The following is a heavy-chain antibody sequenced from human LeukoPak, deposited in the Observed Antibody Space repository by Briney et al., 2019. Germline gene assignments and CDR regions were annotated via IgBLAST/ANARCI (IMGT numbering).Heavy chain of an antibody. J-gene: IGHJ4*02. V-gene: IGHV3-23*01. Sequence: VGTLRLSCAVSGLTFSSYAMSCVRQAPGKGLGWVLGISGSGGSTYYADSVKGRFTISRDNSKNTLYLQMNSLRAEDTAVYYCAKDSVYCSSTSCYVYWGQGTLVTVSS. D-gene: IGHD2-2*01. CDR1: GLTFSSYA. CDR2: ISGSGGST. CDR3: AKDSVYCSSTSCYVY.